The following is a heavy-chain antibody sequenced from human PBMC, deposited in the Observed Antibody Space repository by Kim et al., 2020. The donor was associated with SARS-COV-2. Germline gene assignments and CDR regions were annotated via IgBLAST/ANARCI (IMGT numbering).Heavy chain of an antibody. J-gene: IGHJ4*02. CDR1: GYRFSAYN. V-gene: IGHV1-2*02. CDR3: ARGEGSEFGYDF. Sequence: ASVKVSCTASGYRFSAYNMDWVRRAPGQGPEWMGWINANTGDTKFAQKFQGRVTMTTDTSITTVYMELSRLTSDDTATYYCARGEGSEFGYDFWGQGTLV. CDR2: INANTGDT. D-gene: IGHD3-10*01.